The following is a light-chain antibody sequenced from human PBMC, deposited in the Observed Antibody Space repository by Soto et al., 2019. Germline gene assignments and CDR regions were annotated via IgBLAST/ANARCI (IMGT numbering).Light chain of an antibody. Sequence: DIQMTQSPSTLSAFVGDRVTITCRASQSIRTSLAWYQQKPGKAPKLLIYMASRLESGVPARFSGSGSATEFTLSISCLQPDEFATYYCQQYDSYSRTFGQGTNVDIK. CDR1: QSIRTS. J-gene: IGKJ1*01. V-gene: IGKV1-5*03. CDR2: MAS. CDR3: QQYDSYSRT.